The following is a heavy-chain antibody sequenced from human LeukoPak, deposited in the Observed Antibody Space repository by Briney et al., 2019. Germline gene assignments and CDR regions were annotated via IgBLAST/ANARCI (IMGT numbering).Heavy chain of an antibody. CDR3: ARQLRYYYDSSGYYFDY. V-gene: IGHV3-11*01. Sequence: GGSLRLSCAASGFTFNDYYMSWIRQAPGKGLEWASYISSSGSTIYYADSVKGRFTISRDNAKNSLYLQMNSLRAEDTAVYYCARQLRYYYDSSGYYFDYWGQGTLVTVSS. CDR1: GFTFNDYY. J-gene: IGHJ4*02. D-gene: IGHD3-22*01. CDR2: ISSSGSTI.